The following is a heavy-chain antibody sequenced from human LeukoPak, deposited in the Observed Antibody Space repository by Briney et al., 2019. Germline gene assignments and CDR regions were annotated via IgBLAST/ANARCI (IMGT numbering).Heavy chain of an antibody. D-gene: IGHD6-13*01. CDR1: GGSFSGYY. CDR2: INHSGST. CDR3: ARGDRYSSSWYRGPIYYFDY. Sequence: PSETLSLTCAVYGGSFSGYYWSWIRQPPGKGLEWIGEINHSGSTNYNPSLKSRVTISVDTSKNQFSLKLSSVTAADTAVYYCARGDRYSSSWYRGPIYYFDYWGQGTLVTVSS. V-gene: IGHV4-34*01. J-gene: IGHJ4*02.